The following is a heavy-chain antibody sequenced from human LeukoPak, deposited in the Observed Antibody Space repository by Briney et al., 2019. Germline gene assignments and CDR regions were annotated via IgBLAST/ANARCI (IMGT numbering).Heavy chain of an antibody. CDR3: ARDRHPT. V-gene: IGHV3-21*01. J-gene: IGHJ5*02. CDR1: GFALSSYA. CDR2: TSSSDAGT. Sequence: GGSLRLSCAASGFALSSYAMSWVRQAPGKGLEWVSATSSSDAGTYHADSVKGRFTISRDNAKNSLYLQMNSLRAEDTAVYYCARDRHPTWGQGTLVTVSS.